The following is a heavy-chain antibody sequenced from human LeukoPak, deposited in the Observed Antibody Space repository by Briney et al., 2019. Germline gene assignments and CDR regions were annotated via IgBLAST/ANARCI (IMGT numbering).Heavy chain of an antibody. CDR2: IYYSGST. V-gene: IGHV4-39*01. J-gene: IGHJ4*02. CDR1: GGSISSSSYY. D-gene: IGHD3-3*01. CDR3: TSLRERSYYARGFDY. Sequence: PSETLSLTCTVSGGSISSSSYYWGWIRQPPGKGLEWIGSIYYSGSTYYNPSLKSRVTISIDTSKNQFSLKLSSVTAADTAVYYCTSLRERSYYARGFDYWGQGTLVTVSS.